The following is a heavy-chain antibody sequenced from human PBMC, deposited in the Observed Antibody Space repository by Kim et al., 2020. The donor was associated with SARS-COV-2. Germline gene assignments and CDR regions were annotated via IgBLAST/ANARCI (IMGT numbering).Heavy chain of an antibody. Sequence: GGCLRLSCAASGFTFSSAWMTWFRQAPGKGLEWVANINRDGTKENYVDSVKGRFTTSRDNAKSSLFLQMYSLRAEDTAVFYCARDIDESGYDRNDYWGQG. D-gene: IGHD5-12*01. J-gene: IGHJ4*02. CDR2: INRDGTKE. CDR3: ARDIDESGYDRNDY. CDR1: GFTFSSAW. V-gene: IGHV3-7*01.